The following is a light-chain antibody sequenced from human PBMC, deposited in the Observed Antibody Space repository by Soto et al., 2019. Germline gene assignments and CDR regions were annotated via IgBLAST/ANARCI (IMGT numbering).Light chain of an antibody. Sequence: IVMTQSPATLSVSPGERATLSCRASQSVGRSLAWYQQKPGQPPRLLIYDASNRATAIPARFSGSGSGTDFTLSISSLQPEDFATYYCLQDYNYPLTFGGGTKVDIK. CDR1: QSVGRS. V-gene: IGKV3D-15*01. CDR2: DAS. J-gene: IGKJ4*01. CDR3: LQDYNYPLT.